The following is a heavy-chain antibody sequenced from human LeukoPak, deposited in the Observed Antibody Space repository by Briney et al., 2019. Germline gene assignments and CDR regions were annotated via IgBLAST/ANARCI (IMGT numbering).Heavy chain of an antibody. CDR3: ARAAGTRLIGWFDP. CDR2: IYYSGST. V-gene: IGHV4-31*02. Sequence: SQTLSLTWTVSAGSIISGGYYWSWIRQHPGKGLEWIGYIYYSGSTYYNPSLKSRVTISVDASKNQFSLKLSSVTAADAAVYYCARAAGTRLIGWFDPWGQGTLVTVSS. D-gene: IGHD6-13*01. CDR1: AGSIISGGYY. J-gene: IGHJ5*02.